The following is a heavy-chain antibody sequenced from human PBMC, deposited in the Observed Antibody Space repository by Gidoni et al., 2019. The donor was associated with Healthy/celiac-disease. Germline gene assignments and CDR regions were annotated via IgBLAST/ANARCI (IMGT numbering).Heavy chain of an antibody. J-gene: IGHJ4*02. D-gene: IGHD6-19*01. CDR1: VGSISSGSYY. Sequence: QVQLQESGPGLVKPSQTLSLTCPVSVGSISSGSYYWSWIRQPAGKGLEWIGRIYTSGSTNYNPSLKSRVTISVDTSKNQFSLKLSSVTAADTAVYYCARLSVAGIDYWGQGTLVTVSS. V-gene: IGHV4-61*02. CDR2: IYTSGST. CDR3: ARLSVAGIDY.